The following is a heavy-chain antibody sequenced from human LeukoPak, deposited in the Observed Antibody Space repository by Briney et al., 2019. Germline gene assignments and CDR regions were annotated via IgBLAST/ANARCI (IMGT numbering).Heavy chain of an antibody. Sequence: SETLSLTCAVYGGSFSGYYWSWIRQPPGKGLEWIGEINHSGSTNYNPSLKSRVTISVDTSKNQFSLKLSSVTAADTAVYYCARDMSPRSGYDAFDIRGQGTMVTVSS. CDR1: GGSFSGYY. D-gene: IGHD6-19*01. CDR3: ARDMSPRSGYDAFDI. CDR2: INHSGST. V-gene: IGHV4-34*01. J-gene: IGHJ3*02.